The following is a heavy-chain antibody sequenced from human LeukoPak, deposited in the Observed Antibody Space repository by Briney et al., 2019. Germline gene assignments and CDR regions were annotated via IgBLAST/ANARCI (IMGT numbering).Heavy chain of an antibody. CDR3: ARLSTGVVPAARDY. D-gene: IGHD2-2*01. V-gene: IGHV1-2*02. CDR2: INPNSGGT. J-gene: IGHJ4*02. CDR1: GYTFTSYG. Sequence: ASVKVSCKASGYTFTSYGISWVRQAPGQGLEWMGWINPNSGGTNYAQKFQGRVTMTRDTSISTAYMELSRLRSDDTAVYYCARLSTGVVPAARDYWGQGTLVTVSS.